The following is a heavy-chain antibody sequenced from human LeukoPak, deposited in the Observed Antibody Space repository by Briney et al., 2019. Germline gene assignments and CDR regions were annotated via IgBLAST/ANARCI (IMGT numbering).Heavy chain of an antibody. CDR3: AKIAPVVPAAIFGVNDY. J-gene: IGHJ4*02. CDR2: ISGSGGST. CDR1: GFTFSSYA. V-gene: IGHV3-23*01. Sequence: GGSLRLSCPASGFTFSSYAMSWVRQAPGKGLEWVSAISGSGGSTYYADSVKGRFTISRDNSKNTLYLQMNSQRAEDTAVYYCAKIAPVVPAAIFGVNDYRRQGTLVTVSS. D-gene: IGHD2-2*01.